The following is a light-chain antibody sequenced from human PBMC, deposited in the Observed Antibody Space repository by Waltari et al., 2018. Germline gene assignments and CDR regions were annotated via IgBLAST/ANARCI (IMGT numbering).Light chain of an antibody. Sequence: QSALTQPASVSGSPGQSISISCIGTSSDIGTFNLVSWYFQYPAPAPTLLIYDFSQRPAGLANRFSGSKAGNTASLTISGLQAEDEAIYYCCSYAGSRTWVFGGGAKLTVL. J-gene: IGLJ3*02. V-gene: IGLV2-23*02. CDR3: CSYAGSRTWV. CDR2: DFS. CDR1: SSDIGTFNL.